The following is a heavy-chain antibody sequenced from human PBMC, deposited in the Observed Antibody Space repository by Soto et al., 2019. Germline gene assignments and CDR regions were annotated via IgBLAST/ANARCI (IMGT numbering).Heavy chain of an antibody. Sequence: PGGSLRLSCAASGFTFSSYGMHWVRQAPGKGLEWVAVISYDGSNKYYADSVKGRFTISRDNSKNTLYLQMNSLRAEDTAVYYCAKGGRRVAANWLDPWGQGTLVTVYS. CDR1: GFTFSSYG. J-gene: IGHJ5*02. D-gene: IGHD2-15*01. V-gene: IGHV3-30*18. CDR2: ISYDGSNK. CDR3: AKGGRRVAANWLDP.